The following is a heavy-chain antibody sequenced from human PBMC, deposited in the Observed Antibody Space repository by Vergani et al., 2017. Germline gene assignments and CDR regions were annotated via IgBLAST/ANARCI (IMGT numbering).Heavy chain of an antibody. CDR3: ARGLAEKVRYFDWSYYYYGMDV. Sequence: QVQLVQSGAEVKKPGASVKVSCKASGYTFTSYYMHWVRQAPGQGLEWMGIINPSGGSTSYAQKFQGRVTMTRATSTSTVYMERSSLRSEETAVYYCARGLAEKVRYFDWSYYYYGMDVWGQGTTVTVSS. V-gene: IGHV1-46*01. CDR2: INPSGGST. J-gene: IGHJ6*02. D-gene: IGHD3-9*01. CDR1: GYTFTSYY.